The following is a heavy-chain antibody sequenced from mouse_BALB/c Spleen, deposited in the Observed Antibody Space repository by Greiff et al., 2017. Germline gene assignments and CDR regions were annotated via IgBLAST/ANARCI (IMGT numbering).Heavy chain of an antibody. V-gene: IGHV1-87*01. CDR2: IYPGDGDT. CDR3: ARRDGNYPYYYAMDY. J-gene: IGHJ4*01. CDR1: GYTFTSYW. D-gene: IGHD2-1*01. Sequence: VQLQQSGAELARPGASVKLSCKASGYTFTSYWMQWVKQRPGQGLEWIGAIYPGDGDTRYTQKFKGKATLTADKSSSTAYMQLSSLASEDSAVYYCARRDGNYPYYYAMDYWGKGTSVTVPS.